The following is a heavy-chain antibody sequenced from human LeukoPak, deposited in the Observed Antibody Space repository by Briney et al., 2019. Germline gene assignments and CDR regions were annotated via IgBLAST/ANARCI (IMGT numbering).Heavy chain of an antibody. CDR1: GFTFTAYY. CDR3: ARDGDSTAPDFDF. V-gene: IGHV1-2*02. D-gene: IGHD2-21*02. J-gene: IGHJ4*02. CDR2: INLNNGAT. Sequence: ASVKVSCKASGFTFTAYYLYWVRQAPGQGLECVGFINLNNGATGYAQNFQGRVTMTRDTSISTAFMELSSLRSDDTAVCYCARDGDSTAPDFDFWGQGALVTVSS.